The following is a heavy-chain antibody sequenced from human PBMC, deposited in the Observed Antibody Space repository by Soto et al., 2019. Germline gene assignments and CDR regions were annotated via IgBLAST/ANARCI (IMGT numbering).Heavy chain of an antibody. CDR2: ISYDGSNK. J-gene: IGHJ4*02. D-gene: IGHD3-22*01. V-gene: IGHV3-30*03. CDR1: GFTFSSYG. CDR3: ARENHYYDSSGPGY. Sequence: LRLSCAASGFTFSSYGMHWVRQAPGKGLEWVAVISYDGSNKYYADSVKGRFTISRDNSKNTLYLQMNSLRDEDTAVYYCARENHYYDSSGPGYWGQGTLVTVSS.